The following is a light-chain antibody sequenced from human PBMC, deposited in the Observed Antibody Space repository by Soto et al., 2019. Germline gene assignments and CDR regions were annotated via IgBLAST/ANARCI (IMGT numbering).Light chain of an antibody. CDR1: QRVSASY. CDR2: GAS. V-gene: IGKV3D-20*02. J-gene: IGKJ3*01. Sequence: EIVLTQSPGTLSLSPGEKGTLFCRASQRVSASYLAWYQQKPGQAPRLLIYGASTRATGFPDRFSGSGSGTDFTLTISSLEPEDFAVYYCQQRSNWPSFGPGTKVDIK. CDR3: QQRSNWPS.